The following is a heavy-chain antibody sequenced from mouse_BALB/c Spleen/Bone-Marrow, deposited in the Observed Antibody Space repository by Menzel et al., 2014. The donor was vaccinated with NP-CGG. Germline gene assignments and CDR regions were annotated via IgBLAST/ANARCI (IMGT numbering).Heavy chain of an antibody. CDR1: GFTFSSYA. CDR3: AREGYDGQMEY. D-gene: IGHD2-2*01. V-gene: IGHV5-9-4*01. Sequence: EVQLLESGGGLVKPGGSLTLSCAASGFTFSSYAMSWVRQSPEKRLAWVAEISSGGSYTYYPDTVTGRFTISRDKAKNTLYLEMSSLRSEDTAMYYCAREGYDGQMEYWGQGPSVNVSS. CDR2: ISSGGSYT. J-gene: IGHJ4*01.